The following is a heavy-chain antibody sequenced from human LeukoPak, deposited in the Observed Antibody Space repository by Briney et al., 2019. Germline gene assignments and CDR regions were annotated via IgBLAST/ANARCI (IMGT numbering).Heavy chain of an antibody. CDR1: RFTFSSYG. V-gene: IGHV3-30*18. J-gene: IGHJ4*02. CDR2: ISYDGSNK. Sequence: PGGSLRLSCAASRFTFSSYGMHWVRQAPGKGLEWVAVISYDGSNKYYADSVKGRFTISRDNSKNTLYLQMNSLRVEDTAVYYCAKVLDSGGWYPRWVDMRCDYWGQGTLVTVSS. CDR3: AKVLDSGGWYPRWVDMRCDY. D-gene: IGHD6-19*01.